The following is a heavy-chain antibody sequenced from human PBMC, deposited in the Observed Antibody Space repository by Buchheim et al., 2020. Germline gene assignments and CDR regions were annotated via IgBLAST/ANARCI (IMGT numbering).Heavy chain of an antibody. CDR2: IYYSGGT. D-gene: IGHD4-23*01. CDR1: GGSISSYY. J-gene: IGHJ6*03. CDR3: ARVLGGPYYYYYYMDV. Sequence: QVQLQESGPGLVKPSETLSLTCTVSGGSISSYYWSWIRQPPGKGLEWIGYIYYSGGTNYSPSLKSRVTISVDTSKNQFSLKLSSVTAADTAVYYCARVLGGPYYYYYYMDVWGKGTT. V-gene: IGHV4-59*01.